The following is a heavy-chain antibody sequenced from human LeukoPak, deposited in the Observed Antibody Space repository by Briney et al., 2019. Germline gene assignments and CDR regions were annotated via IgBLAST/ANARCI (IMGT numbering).Heavy chain of an antibody. Sequence: PGGSLRLSCAASGFTFSNYGMHWVRQAPGKGLQWVAFIRYDGSNKYYADSVKGRFTISRDNSKNTLYLQMNSLRVEDTAVYYCAKVDSAWSIFDYWGQGTLVTVFS. CDR2: IRYDGSNK. J-gene: IGHJ4*02. D-gene: IGHD6-19*01. CDR3: AKVDSAWSIFDY. V-gene: IGHV3-30*02. CDR1: GFTFSNYG.